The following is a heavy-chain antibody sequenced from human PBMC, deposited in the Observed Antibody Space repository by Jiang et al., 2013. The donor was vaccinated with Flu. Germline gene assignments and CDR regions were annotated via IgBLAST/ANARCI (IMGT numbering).Heavy chain of an antibody. CDR2: VSG. CDR3: AKGWYAYDT. Sequence: VQLVESGGGLVQPGGSLRLSCAASGFPFSSSGMGWVRQAPGKGLEWVAGVSGYSDSVKGRFTFSRDNSKNTLFLRMNSLRAEDTAVYYCAKGWYAYDTWGQGTLVVVSS. D-gene: IGHD2-2*01. CDR1: GFPFSSSG. V-gene: IGHV3-23*04. J-gene: IGHJ5*02.